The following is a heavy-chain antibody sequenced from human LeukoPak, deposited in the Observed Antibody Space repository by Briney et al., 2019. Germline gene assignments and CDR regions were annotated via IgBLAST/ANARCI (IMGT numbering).Heavy chain of an antibody. CDR1: GGSFSGYY. CDR3: ARSRKGYGSGSYQANYFDY. Sequence: SETLSLTCAVYGGSFSGYYLSWIRQPPGKGLEWIGEINHSGSTNYNPSLKSRVTISVDTSKNQFSLKLSSVTAADTAVYYCARSRKGYGSGSYQANYFDYWGQGTLVTVSS. D-gene: IGHD3-10*01. CDR2: INHSGST. J-gene: IGHJ4*02. V-gene: IGHV4-34*01.